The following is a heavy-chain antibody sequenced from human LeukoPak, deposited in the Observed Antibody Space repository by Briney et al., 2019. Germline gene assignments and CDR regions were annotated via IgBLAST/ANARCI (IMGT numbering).Heavy chain of an antibody. Sequence: GGSLRLSCAASGFTFTSYSMNWVRQTPGKGLEWVSSISSSSTYKYYADSVKGRFTISRDNARNSLYLQMNSLRVDDTAVYYCYPHYYGSGNLNWFDPWGQGTLVTVSS. D-gene: IGHD3-10*01. CDR1: GFTFTSYS. J-gene: IGHJ5*02. CDR2: ISSSSTYK. V-gene: IGHV3-21*01. CDR3: YPHYYGSGNLNWFDP.